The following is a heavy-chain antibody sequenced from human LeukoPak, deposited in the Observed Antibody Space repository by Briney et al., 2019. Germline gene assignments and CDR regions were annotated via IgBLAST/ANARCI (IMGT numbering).Heavy chain of an antibody. V-gene: IGHV4-39*01. CDR3: ATLSDYGSGSYLDF. CDR1: GDSISNSGWS. CDR2: MPYDENVADNEIP. D-gene: IGHD3-10*01. Sequence: PSETLSLTCIVSGDSISNSGWSWGWIRQPPGKGLEWIGTMPYDENVADNEIPSYNPSLKSRVSISADTSKNQLSLKVNSVTAADTAMYYCATLSDYGSGSYLDFWGQGTLVTVSS. J-gene: IGHJ4*02.